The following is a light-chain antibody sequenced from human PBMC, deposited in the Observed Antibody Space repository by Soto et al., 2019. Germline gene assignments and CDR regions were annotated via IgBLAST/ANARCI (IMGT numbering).Light chain of an antibody. Sequence: EIVLTQSPDTLSLSPGERATLSCRASQTVSSTSLAWYQQKPGQAPRLLIYGGSSRATGIPDRFSGSGSGTDFTLTISSLEPEDFAVYYCQQHGSSPGTFGPGTKVDIK. CDR3: QQHGSSPGT. CDR1: QTVSSTS. CDR2: GGS. J-gene: IGKJ3*01. V-gene: IGKV3-20*01.